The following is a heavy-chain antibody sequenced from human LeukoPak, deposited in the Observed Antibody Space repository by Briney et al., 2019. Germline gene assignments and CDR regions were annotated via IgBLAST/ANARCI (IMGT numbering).Heavy chain of an antibody. D-gene: IGHD5-18*01. J-gene: IGHJ4*02. V-gene: IGHV1-8*01. CDR3: SRALTTALYGYYHIGSDH. Sequence: ASVKVSCKASGYIFTNYDIVWVRQATGLGLEWMGWMNPKTGDTGSAQKFQDRVTMTRDTSMSTAYLELSSLTDDDSAVYFCSRALTTALYGYYHIGSDHWGQGTLVTVSS. CDR2: MNPKTGDT. CDR1: GYIFTNYD.